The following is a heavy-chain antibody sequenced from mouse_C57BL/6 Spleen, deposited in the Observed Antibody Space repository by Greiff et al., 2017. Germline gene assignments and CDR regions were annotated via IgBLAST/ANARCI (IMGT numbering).Heavy chain of an antibody. V-gene: IGHV1-54*01. J-gene: IGHJ3*01. Sequence: QVQLQHSGAELVRPGTSVKVSCKASGYAFTNYLIEWVKQRPGQGLEWIGVINPGSGGTNYNEKFKGKATLTADKSSSTAYMQLSSLTSEDSAVYVCARSGDYGNPYWGQGTLVTVSA. CDR2: INPGSGGT. CDR3: ARSGDYGNPY. D-gene: IGHD2-1*01. CDR1: GYAFTNYL.